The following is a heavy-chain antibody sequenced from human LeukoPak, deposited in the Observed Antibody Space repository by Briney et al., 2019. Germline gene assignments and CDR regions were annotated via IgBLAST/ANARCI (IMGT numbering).Heavy chain of an antibody. CDR2: INHSGST. CDR1: GGSFSGYY. D-gene: IGHD3-22*01. CDR3: ASRTYYYDSSDSSPDFDY. V-gene: IGHV4-34*01. J-gene: IGHJ4*02. Sequence: PSETLSLTCAVYGGSFSGYYWSWIRQPPGKGLEWIGEINHSGSTNYNPSLKSRVTISVDTSKNQFSLKLSSVSAADTAVHYCASRTYYYDSSDSSPDFDYWGQGTLVTVSS.